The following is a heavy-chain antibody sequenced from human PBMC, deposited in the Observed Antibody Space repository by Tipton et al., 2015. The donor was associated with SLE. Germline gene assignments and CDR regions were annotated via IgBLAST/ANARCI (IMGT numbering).Heavy chain of an antibody. D-gene: IGHD4-17*01. Sequence: TLSLTCTVSGGSIDSNYWSWIRQPPGKGLEWIGYIYDSGSTSYNPSLKSRVTISEDTSKQQFSLKLSSLTAADTAVYYCARHAGDYAYFDSWGQGTLVTVSS. V-gene: IGHV4-59*08. J-gene: IGHJ4*02. CDR1: GGSIDSNY. CDR3: ARHAGDYAYFDS. CDR2: IYDSGST.